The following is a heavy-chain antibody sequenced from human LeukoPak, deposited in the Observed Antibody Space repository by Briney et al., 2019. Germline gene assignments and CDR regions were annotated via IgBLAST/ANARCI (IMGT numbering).Heavy chain of an antibody. J-gene: IGHJ4*02. Sequence: GGSLRLSCAASGFTFSNAWMSWVRQAPGKGLEWVGRIKSKTDGGTIDYAAPVKGRFTISRDDSKNTLYLQMNSLKTEDTAVYYCTARNWNDLDPFDYWGQGTLVTVSS. CDR1: GFTFSNAW. V-gene: IGHV3-15*01. D-gene: IGHD1-1*01. CDR2: IKSKTDGGTI. CDR3: TARNWNDLDPFDY.